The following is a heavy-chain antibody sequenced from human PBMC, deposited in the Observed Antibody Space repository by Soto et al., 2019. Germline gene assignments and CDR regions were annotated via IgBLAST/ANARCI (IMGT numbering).Heavy chain of an antibody. J-gene: IGHJ4*02. CDR2: IYWDDDK. CDR3: AHRVLRAVFGLVTTTAIYFDF. Sequence: QITLNESGPTVVKPTETLTLTCTFSGFSLTTSGVGVGWVRQSPGKAPEWLAFIYWDDDKRYSTSLKSRLTITKDTSKNQVVLTMANVGPADTATYYCAHRVLRAVFGLVTTTAIYFDFWGQGTPVVVSS. V-gene: IGHV2-5*02. CDR1: GFSLTTSGVG. D-gene: IGHD3-3*01.